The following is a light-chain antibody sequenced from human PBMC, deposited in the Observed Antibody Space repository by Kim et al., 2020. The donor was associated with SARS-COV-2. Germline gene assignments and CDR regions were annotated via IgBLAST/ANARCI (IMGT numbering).Light chain of an antibody. CDR3: QMWDSSRHRV. J-gene: IGLJ2*01. Sequence: SYELTQPPSVSVAPGKTASITCGGNNIGSKSVHWYQQKPGQAPVLVIYYDRDRPSGIPERFSGSNSGNTATLTICRVDAGDEVDYYCQMWDSSRHRVFGGGTKVTVL. V-gene: IGLV3-21*04. CDR1: NIGSKS. CDR2: YDR.